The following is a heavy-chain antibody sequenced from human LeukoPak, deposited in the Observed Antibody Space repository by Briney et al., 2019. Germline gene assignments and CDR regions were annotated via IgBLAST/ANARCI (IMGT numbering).Heavy chain of an antibody. D-gene: IGHD3-9*01. J-gene: IGHJ4*02. V-gene: IGHV1-8*01. CDR1: GYTFTSSD. CDR3: ARGGILTGYYPYYFDY. Sequence: ASVKVSCKASGYTFTSSDITWVRQATGQGLEWMGWMNPNSGNTGYAPKFQGRVTMTRNTSIGTAYIELSSLRSEDTAVYYCARGGILTGYYPYYFDYWGQGTLVTVSS. CDR2: MNPNSGNT.